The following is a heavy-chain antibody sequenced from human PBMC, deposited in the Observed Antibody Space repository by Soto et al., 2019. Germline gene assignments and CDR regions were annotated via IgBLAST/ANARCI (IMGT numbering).Heavy chain of an antibody. CDR2: ISAGGNTK. J-gene: IGHJ4*02. CDR1: GFTLSNIG. D-gene: IGHD2-21*01. V-gene: IGHV3-30*18. Sequence: QVQLVESGGGVVQPGTSLRLACAASGFTLSNIGMQWVRQAPGKGLEWVAVISAGGNTKYYADSVKGRFTISRDNSKNTLFLKMNSLRTEDTAMYYCAKESGGERYAAYFDYWGQGTLVTVSS. CDR3: AKESGGERYAAYFDY.